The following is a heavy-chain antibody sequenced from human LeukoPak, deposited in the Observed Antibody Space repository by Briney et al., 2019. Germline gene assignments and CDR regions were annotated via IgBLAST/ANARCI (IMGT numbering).Heavy chain of an antibody. V-gene: IGHV3-74*01. D-gene: IGHD3-22*01. CDR3: ANTGDSSGYYYERILDY. CDR1: GFTFSSYW. CDR2: ITSDGSST. Sequence: GGSLRLSCAASGFTFSSYWMYWVRQAPGKGLVWVSRITSDGSSTTYADSVKGRFTISRDNAKNTLYLQMNSLRAEDTAVYYCANTGDSSGYYYERILDYWGQGTLVTVSS. J-gene: IGHJ4*02.